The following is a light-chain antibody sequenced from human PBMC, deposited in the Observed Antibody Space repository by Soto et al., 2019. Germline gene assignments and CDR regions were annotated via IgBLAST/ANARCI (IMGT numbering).Light chain of an antibody. CDR2: KAS. J-gene: IGKJ1*01. Sequence: DIQVTQSPSTLSASVGDRVTISCRASQDLNNWLAWFQQKPGKAPTLLIYKASGLESGVPSRFSGSGSGTEFTLTINSLQPHDFATYYCQHYNGYPWTFGQGTKVEVK. CDR1: QDLNNW. CDR3: QHYNGYPWT. V-gene: IGKV1-5*03.